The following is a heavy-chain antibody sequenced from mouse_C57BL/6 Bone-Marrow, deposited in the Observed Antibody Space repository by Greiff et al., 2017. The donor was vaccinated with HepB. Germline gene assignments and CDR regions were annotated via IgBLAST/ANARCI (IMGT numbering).Heavy chain of an antibody. CDR2: IYPRSGNT. Sequence: QVQLQQSGAELARPGASVKLSCKASGYTFTSYGISWVKQSTGQGLEWIGEIYPRSGNTYYNEKFKGKATLTADKSSSTAYMELRSLTSEDSAVYFSARGRYSNLGAYWGQGTRVTVSA. J-gene: IGHJ3*01. CDR3: ARGRYSNLGAY. V-gene: IGHV1-81*01. CDR1: GYTFTSYG. D-gene: IGHD2-5*01.